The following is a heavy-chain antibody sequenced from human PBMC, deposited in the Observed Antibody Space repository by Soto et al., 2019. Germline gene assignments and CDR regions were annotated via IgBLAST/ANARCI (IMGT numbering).Heavy chain of an antibody. J-gene: IGHJ6*02. D-gene: IGHD3-16*01. CDR3: ARFMREKLTWYYYYGMDV. CDR1: GYTFTSYG. CDR2: ISAYNGNT. V-gene: IGHV1-18*01. Sequence: GASVKVSCKASGYTFTSYGISWVRQAPGQGLEWMGWISAYNGNTNYAQKLQGRVTMTTHTSTSTAYMELRSLRSDDTAVYYCARFMREKLTWYYYYGMDVWGQGTTVTVSS.